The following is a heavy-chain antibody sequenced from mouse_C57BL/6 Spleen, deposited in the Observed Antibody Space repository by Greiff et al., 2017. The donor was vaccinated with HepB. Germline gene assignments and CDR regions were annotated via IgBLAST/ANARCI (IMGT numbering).Heavy chain of an antibody. V-gene: IGHV14-1*01. CDR2: IDPEYGDT. Sequence: EVQLQQSGAELVRPGASVKLSCTASGFNIKDYYMHWVKQRPEQGLGWIGRIDPEYGDTEYAPKFQGKATMTADTSSNTAYLQLSSLTSEDTAVYYCTGAYYSNYHAYWGQGTLVTVSA. D-gene: IGHD2-5*01. CDR1: GFNIKDYY. CDR3: TGAYYSNYHAY. J-gene: IGHJ3*01.